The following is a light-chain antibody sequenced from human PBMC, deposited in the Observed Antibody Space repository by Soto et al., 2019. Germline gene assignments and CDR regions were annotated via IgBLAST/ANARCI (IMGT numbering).Light chain of an antibody. V-gene: IGKV3-11*01. CDR2: GAS. J-gene: IGKJ5*01. CDR3: QQRSNWPAN. Sequence: EIALTQSPATLSSSLGERASLSCRASQTITTYLAWYQQKPGLPPRLLIYGASNRATGIPARFSGSGSGTDFTLTISNLEPEDFAVYYCQQRSNWPANFGQGTRLEIK. CDR1: QTITTY.